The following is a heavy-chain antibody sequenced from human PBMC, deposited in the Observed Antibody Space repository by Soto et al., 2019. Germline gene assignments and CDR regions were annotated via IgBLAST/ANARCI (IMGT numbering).Heavy chain of an antibody. Sequence: GGSLRLSCAASGFTFSTYDMHWVRQAKGKGLEWVSGIGTVGDTYYPGSVKGRFTISRENAKNSLYLQMNSLRAGDTAVYYCARDYCSGGNCYSLVFDIWGQGTMVTVSS. D-gene: IGHD2-15*01. CDR3: ARDYCSGGNCYSLVFDI. CDR2: IGTVGDT. J-gene: IGHJ3*02. V-gene: IGHV3-13*01. CDR1: GFTFSTYD.